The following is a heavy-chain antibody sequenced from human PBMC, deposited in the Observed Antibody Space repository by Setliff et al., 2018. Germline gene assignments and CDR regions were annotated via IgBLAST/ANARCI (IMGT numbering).Heavy chain of an antibody. J-gene: IGHJ3*01. CDR3: ARLSTRGRGVNYAFDIWGQ. Sequence: SETLSLTCSVSGDSISSSGYYWNWIRQHPGKGLEWIGYIYYTGSTYYTPSLKSRVTISLDPSKNQFSLKLSSVTAADTAVYYCARLSTRGRGVNYAFDIWGQGGQGAMVTVSS. CDR1: GDSISSSGYY. D-gene: IGHD3-10*01. CDR2: IYYTGST. V-gene: IGHV4-31*03.